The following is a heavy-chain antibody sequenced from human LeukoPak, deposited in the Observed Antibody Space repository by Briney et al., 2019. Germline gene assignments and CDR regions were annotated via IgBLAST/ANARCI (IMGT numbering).Heavy chain of an antibody. J-gene: IGHJ3*02. CDR3: ARGPRITIFGVVMANDAFDI. V-gene: IGHV1-2*02. Sequence: ASVKVSCKASGYTFTDYFVNWVRQAPGQGLEWMGWINPKSGGTVYAQKFQGRVTMTRDTSSSTAHMELSRLRFDDTVVYYCARGPRITIFGVVMANDAFDIWGQGTMVTVSS. CDR1: GYTFTDYF. CDR2: INPKSGGT. D-gene: IGHD3-3*01.